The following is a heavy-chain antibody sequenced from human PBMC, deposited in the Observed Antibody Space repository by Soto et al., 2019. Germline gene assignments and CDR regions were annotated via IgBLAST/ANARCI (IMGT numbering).Heavy chain of an antibody. CDR2: INHSGST. J-gene: IGHJ6*02. CDR1: GASFSGYY. CDR3: ARRLDV. Sequence: SETLSLTCAVYGASFSGYYWSWIRQPPGKGLEWIGEINHSGSTNSNPSLKSRVTISVDTSKNQFSLNLSSVTAADTAVYYCARRLDVWGQGTTVTVSS. V-gene: IGHV4-34*01.